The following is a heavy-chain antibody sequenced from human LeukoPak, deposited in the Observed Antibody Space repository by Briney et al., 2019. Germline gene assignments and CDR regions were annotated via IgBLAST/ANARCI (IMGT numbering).Heavy chain of an antibody. Sequence: GGSLRLSCAASGFTFSSYAMSWVRQAPGKGLEWVSAISGSGGSTYYADSVKGRFTISRDNSKNTLYLQMNSLRAEDTAVYYCAKETTGYCSGGSCYSGWFDPWGQGTLVTVSS. CDR1: GFTFSSYA. D-gene: IGHD2-15*01. CDR2: ISGSGGST. V-gene: IGHV3-23*01. J-gene: IGHJ5*02. CDR3: AKETTGYCSGGSCYSGWFDP.